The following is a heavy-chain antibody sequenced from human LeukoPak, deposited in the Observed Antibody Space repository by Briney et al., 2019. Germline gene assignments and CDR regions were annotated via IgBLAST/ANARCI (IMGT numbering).Heavy chain of an antibody. CDR3: ARVVVVEASYYSDY. CDR1: GFTFSSYW. CDR2: IKQDGSEK. V-gene: IGHV3-7*01. J-gene: IGHJ4*02. D-gene: IGHD5-18*01. Sequence: GGSLRFSCAASGFTFSSYWMSWVRQAPGKGLEWVANIKQDGSEKYYVDSVRGRFTISRDNAKNSLYLQMNSLRAEDTAVYYCARVVVVEASYYSDYWGQGTLVTVSS.